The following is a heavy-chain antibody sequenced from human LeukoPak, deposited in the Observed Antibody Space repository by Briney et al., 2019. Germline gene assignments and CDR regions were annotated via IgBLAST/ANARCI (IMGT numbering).Heavy chain of an antibody. J-gene: IGHJ4*02. CDR3: AKDIRGSTSWYGLDY. V-gene: IGHV3-43D*03. Sequence: GGSLRLSCAASGFTFDDYAMHWVRQAPGKGLEWVSLISWDGGSTYYADSVKGRFTISRDNSKNSLYLQMNSLRAEDAALYSCAKDIRGSTSWYGLDYWGQGTLVTVSS. CDR2: ISWDGGST. D-gene: IGHD6-13*01. CDR1: GFTFDDYA.